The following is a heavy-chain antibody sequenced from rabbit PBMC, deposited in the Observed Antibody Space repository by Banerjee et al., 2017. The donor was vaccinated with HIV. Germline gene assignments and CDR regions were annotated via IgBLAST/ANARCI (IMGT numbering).Heavy chain of an antibody. D-gene: IGHD2-1*01. CDR2: IAAGNGRT. CDR3: TRGIDYVDYWGFYFNL. V-gene: IGHV1S7*01. CDR1: GFDFSTYY. Sequence: QLVQSWGGLVQPGGSLKLSCKASGFDFSTYYMIWVRQAPGKGLEWIGTIAAGNGRTYYASWVNGRFTVSSDNAQNTVDLQLNSLTVADTATYFCTRGIDYVDYWGFYFNLWGPGTLVTVS. J-gene: IGHJ4*01.